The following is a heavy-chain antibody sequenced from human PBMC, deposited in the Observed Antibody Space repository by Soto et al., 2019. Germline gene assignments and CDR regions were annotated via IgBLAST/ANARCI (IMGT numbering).Heavy chain of an antibody. D-gene: IGHD3-16*02. CDR2: IYYSGST. J-gene: IGHJ4*02. CDR1: GASINSGDYY. CDR3: ARRPIMITLGGVIDHHFDF. Sequence: PSETLSLTCTVSGASINSGDYYWSWIRQPPGKGLEWIGHIYYSGSTYYNPSLKSRVTMSIDTSKNQFSLKLTSVSAADTAVYYCARRPIMITLGGVIDHHFDFWGQGSLVTVSS. V-gene: IGHV4-30-4*01.